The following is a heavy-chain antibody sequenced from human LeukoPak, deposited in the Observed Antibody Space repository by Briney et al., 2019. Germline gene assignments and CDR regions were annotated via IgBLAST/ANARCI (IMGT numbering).Heavy chain of an antibody. Sequence: SVKVSCKASGGTFSSYAISWVRQAPGQGLEWMGGIIPIFGTANYAQKFQGRVTITTDESTSTAYMELSSPRSEDTAVYYCARGGSAWLLLGYFDYWGQGTLVTVSS. V-gene: IGHV1-69*05. CDR2: IIPIFGTA. D-gene: IGHD3-22*01. J-gene: IGHJ4*02. CDR1: GGTFSSYA. CDR3: ARGGSAWLLLGYFDY.